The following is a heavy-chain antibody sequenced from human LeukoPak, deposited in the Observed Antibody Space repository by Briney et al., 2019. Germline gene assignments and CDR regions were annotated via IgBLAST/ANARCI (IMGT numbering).Heavy chain of an antibody. J-gene: IGHJ4*02. CDR3: ARDRDYGTFDY. CDR2: ISVSGTYI. Sequence: GGSLRLSCAASGFTFSRNGMAWVRQAPGKGLEWVSSISVSGTYIYYSDSVKGRFTISRDNSKNSLYQEMNSLRSDDTAIYYCARDRDYGTFDYWGQGTLVTVSS. D-gene: IGHD4-17*01. CDR1: GFTFSRNG. V-gene: IGHV3-21*01.